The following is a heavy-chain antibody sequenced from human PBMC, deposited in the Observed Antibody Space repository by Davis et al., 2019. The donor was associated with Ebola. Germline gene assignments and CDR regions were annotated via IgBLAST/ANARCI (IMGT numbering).Heavy chain of an antibody. CDR2: IYYSGST. CDR1: GGSISSSSYY. V-gene: IGHV4-39*01. D-gene: IGHD3-10*01. CDR3: ATGSRFFDY. Sequence: MPSETLSLTCTVSGGSISSSSYYWGWIRQPPGKGLEWIGSIYYSGSTYYNPSLKSRVTISVDTSKNQFSLKLSSVTAADTAVYYCATGSRFFDYWGQGTLVTVSS. J-gene: IGHJ4*02.